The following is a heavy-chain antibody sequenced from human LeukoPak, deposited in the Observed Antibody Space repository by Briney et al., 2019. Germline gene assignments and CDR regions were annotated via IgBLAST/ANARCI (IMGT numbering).Heavy chain of an antibody. D-gene: IGHD3-22*01. CDR1: GFTFSSYS. Sequence: GGSLRLSCAASGFTFSSYSMNWVRQAPGKGLEWVSSISSSSSYIYYADSVKGRFTISRDNAKNSLYLQMNSLRAEDTAVYYCARDAYYYDSSGYSRGSDAFDIWGQGTMVTVSS. J-gene: IGHJ3*02. CDR3: ARDAYYYDSSGYSRGSDAFDI. CDR2: ISSSSSYI. V-gene: IGHV3-21*01.